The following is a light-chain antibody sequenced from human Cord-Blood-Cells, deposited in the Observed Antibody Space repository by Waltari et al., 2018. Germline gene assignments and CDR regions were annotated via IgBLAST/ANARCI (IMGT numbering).Light chain of an antibody. CDR3: QQSYSTPPWT. Sequence: DIQMTQSPSSLSASVGDRVTTTCRASQSISSYLNWYQQKPGKAPKILIYAASSLQSGVPSRCSGSGSGTDFTLTISSLQPEDFATYYCQQSYSTPPWTFGQGTKVEIK. V-gene: IGKV1-39*01. CDR1: QSISSY. J-gene: IGKJ1*01. CDR2: AAS.